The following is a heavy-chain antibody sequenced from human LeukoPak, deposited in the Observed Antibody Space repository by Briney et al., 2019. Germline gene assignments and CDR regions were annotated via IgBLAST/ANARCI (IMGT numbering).Heavy chain of an antibody. CDR3: ARLLRYFDWSAPFDY. J-gene: IGHJ4*02. D-gene: IGHD3-9*01. V-gene: IGHV5-51*01. CDR1: GYSFTNYW. CDR2: IYPGDSDT. Sequence: GESLKISCKGSGYSFTNYWIGWVRQMPGKGLEWMGIIYPGDSDTRYSPSFQGQVTISADKSISTAYLQWSSLKASDTAMYYCARLLRYFDWSAPFDYWGQGTLVTVSP.